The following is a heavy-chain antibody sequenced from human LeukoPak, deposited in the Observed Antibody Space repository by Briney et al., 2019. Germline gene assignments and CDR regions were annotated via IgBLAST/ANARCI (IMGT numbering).Heavy chain of an antibody. CDR2: ISSSSSYI. CDR1: GFTFSSYS. J-gene: IGHJ4*02. CDR3: AKDYDTAVFDY. Sequence: GRSLRLSCAASGFTFSSYSMNWVRQAPGKGLEWVSSISSSSSYIYYADSVKGRFTISRDNSKNTLYLQMNSLRAEDTAVYYCAKDYDTAVFDYWGQGTLVTVSS. D-gene: IGHD5-18*01. V-gene: IGHV3-21*04.